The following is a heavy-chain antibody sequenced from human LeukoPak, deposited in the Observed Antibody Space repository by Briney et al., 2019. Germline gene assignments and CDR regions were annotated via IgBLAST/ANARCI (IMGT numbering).Heavy chain of an antibody. CDR2: IYPGDSDT. CDR1: GYTFDTYW. Sequence: GESLKISCKGSGYTFDTYWIGWVRQMPGKGLEWMGIIYPGDSDTKYRPSFQGQVTFSVDKSTTTAYLHWSSLKASDTAMYYCARGGLYCGGDCYNYVGDYWGQGTLVIVSS. D-gene: IGHD2-21*02. V-gene: IGHV5-51*01. J-gene: IGHJ4*02. CDR3: ARGGLYCGGDCYNYVGDY.